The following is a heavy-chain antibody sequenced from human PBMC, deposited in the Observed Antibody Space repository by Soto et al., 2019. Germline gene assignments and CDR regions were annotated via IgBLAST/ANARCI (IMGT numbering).Heavy chain of an antibody. V-gene: IGHV3-21*01. D-gene: IGHD3-22*01. Sequence: EVQLVESGGGLVKPGGSLRLSCAASGFTFSSYSMNWVRQAPGKGLEWVSSISSSSSYIYYADSVKGRFTISRDNAKNSLYLQMNSLRAEDTAVYYCARDGTYYYDSSGTYIDYWGQGTLVTVSS. J-gene: IGHJ4*02. CDR1: GFTFSSYS. CDR3: ARDGTYYYDSSGTYIDY. CDR2: ISSSSSYI.